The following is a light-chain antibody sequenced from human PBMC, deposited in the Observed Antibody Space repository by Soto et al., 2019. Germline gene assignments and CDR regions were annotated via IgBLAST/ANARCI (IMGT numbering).Light chain of an antibody. CDR3: QQSYSTPWT. J-gene: IGKJ1*01. CDR2: KAS. CDR1: QSIGTS. V-gene: IGKV1-5*03. Sequence: DIQMTQSPSTLSASVGDRVTITCRATQSIGTSLAWYQQKPGKAPKLLIYKASSLESGVPSRFSGSGSGTDFTLTISSLQPEDFATYYCQQSYSTPWTFGQGTKVDI.